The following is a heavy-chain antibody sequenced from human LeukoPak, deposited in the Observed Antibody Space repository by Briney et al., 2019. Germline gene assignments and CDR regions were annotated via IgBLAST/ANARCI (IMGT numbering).Heavy chain of an antibody. V-gene: IGHV3-7*01. CDR3: ARDGSESYYDY. D-gene: IGHD3-10*01. Sequence: GGSLRPSCAASGFTFGTYWMGWVRQAPGKGLEWVANIKQDGSEKSYVDSVKGRFTISRDNAKNSLYLQMNSLRAEDTAVYYCARDGSESYYDYWGQGTLVTVSS. CDR1: GFTFGTYW. J-gene: IGHJ4*02. CDR2: IKQDGSEK.